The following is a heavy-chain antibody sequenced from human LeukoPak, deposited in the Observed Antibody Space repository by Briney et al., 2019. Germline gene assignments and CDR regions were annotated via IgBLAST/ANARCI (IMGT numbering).Heavy chain of an antibody. CDR3: ARLVGATVY. J-gene: IGHJ4*02. V-gene: IGHV4-39*01. D-gene: IGHD1-26*01. CDR1: GGSISSSSYY. CDR2: IYYSGST. Sequence: PSETLSLTCTVSGGSISSSSYYWGWIRQPPGKGLEWIGSIYYSGSTYYNPSLKSRVTISVDTSKNQFSLKLSSVTAADTAVYYCARLVGATVYWGQGTLVTVSS.